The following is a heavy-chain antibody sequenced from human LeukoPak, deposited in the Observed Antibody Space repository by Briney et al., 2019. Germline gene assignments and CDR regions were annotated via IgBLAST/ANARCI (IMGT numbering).Heavy chain of an antibody. Sequence: GGSLRLSCAASGFTFSSYEMNWVRQAPGKGLEWVSYISSSGSTIYYADSVKGRFTISRDNAKNPLYLQMNSLRAEDTAVYYLARLPSGELLEHFDYWDQGTLATVSS. CDR3: ARLPSGELLEHFDY. J-gene: IGHJ4*02. CDR1: GFTFSSYE. D-gene: IGHD3-10*01. V-gene: IGHV3-48*03. CDR2: ISSSGSTI.